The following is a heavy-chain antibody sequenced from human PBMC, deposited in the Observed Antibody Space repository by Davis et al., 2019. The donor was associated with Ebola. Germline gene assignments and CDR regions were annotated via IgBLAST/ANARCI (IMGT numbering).Heavy chain of an antibody. D-gene: IGHD2-2*01. CDR3: ARAMTTYSTGGWFDP. J-gene: IGHJ5*02. Sequence: ASVKVSCKASGYTFTGYYMHWVRQAPGQGLEWMGWINPNSGGTNYAQKLQGRVTMTRDTSISTAYMELSRLRSDDTAVYYCARAMTTYSTGGWFDPWGQGTLVTVSS. CDR1: GYTFTGYY. V-gene: IGHV1-2*02. CDR2: INPNSGGT.